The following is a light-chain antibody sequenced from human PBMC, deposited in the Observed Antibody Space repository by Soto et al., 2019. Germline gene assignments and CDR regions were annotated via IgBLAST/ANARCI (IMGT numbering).Light chain of an antibody. Sequence: EIVMTQSPATLSVSPGERATLSCRASQSVSSNLAWYQQKPGQAPRLLIYGASTRATGIPARLSGSGSGTEFTLTISSLQSEDFAVYYGQQYKNWPRTFGQGTKVEIK. J-gene: IGKJ1*01. CDR1: QSVSSN. CDR2: GAS. V-gene: IGKV3-15*01. CDR3: QQYKNWPRT.